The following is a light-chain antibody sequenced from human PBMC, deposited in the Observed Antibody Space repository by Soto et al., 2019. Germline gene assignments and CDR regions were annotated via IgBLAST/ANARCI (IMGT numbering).Light chain of an antibody. CDR1: QSFSSSY. CDR2: GAS. CDR3: QQYGSSPGT. Sequence: EIVLTQSPGTLSLSPGERATLSCRASQSFSSSYLAWYQQKPGQAPRLLIYGASSRATGIPDRFSGSGSGTDFTLTISRLEPEDSAVYYCQQYGSSPGTFGQGTKVEIK. J-gene: IGKJ1*01. V-gene: IGKV3-20*01.